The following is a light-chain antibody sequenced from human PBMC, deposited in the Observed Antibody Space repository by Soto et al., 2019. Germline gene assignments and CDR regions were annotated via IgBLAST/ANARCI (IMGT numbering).Light chain of an antibody. J-gene: IGKJ5*01. CDR1: QSVSSN. CDR2: AAS. V-gene: IGKV3-15*01. Sequence: EIVVTQSPATLSVSPGERATLSCRASQSVSSNLAWYQQKPGQAPRLLIYAASTRATGIPARFSGSGSGTDFTLTISRLEPDDFAVYYCQQYGSSSTFGQGTRLEI. CDR3: QQYGSSST.